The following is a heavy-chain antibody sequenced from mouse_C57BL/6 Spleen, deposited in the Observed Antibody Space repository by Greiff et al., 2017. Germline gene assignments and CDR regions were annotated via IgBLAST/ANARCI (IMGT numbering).Heavy chain of an antibody. J-gene: IGHJ2*01. CDR3: ARQGAAQEDFDY. CDR2: ISSGGSYT. CDR1: GFTFSSYG. D-gene: IGHD3-2*02. Sequence: EVQLVESGGDLVKPGGSLKLSCAASGFTFSSYGMSWVRQTPDKRLEWVATISSGGSYTYYPDSVTGRFTISRDNAKNTLYLQMSSLKSEDTAMYYCARQGAAQEDFDYWGQGTTLTVSS. V-gene: IGHV5-6*01.